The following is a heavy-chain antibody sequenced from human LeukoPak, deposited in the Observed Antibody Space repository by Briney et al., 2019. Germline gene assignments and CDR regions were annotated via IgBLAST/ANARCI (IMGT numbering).Heavy chain of an antibody. Sequence: SETLSLTCAVYGGSFSGYHWSWIRQPPGKGLEWIGEINHSGSTNYNPSLKSRVTISVDTSKNQFSLKLSSVTAADTAVYYCARGWGYSETWGQGTLVTVSS. V-gene: IGHV4-34*01. CDR3: ARGWGYSET. D-gene: IGHD5-18*01. J-gene: IGHJ5*02. CDR2: INHSGST. CDR1: GGSFSGYH.